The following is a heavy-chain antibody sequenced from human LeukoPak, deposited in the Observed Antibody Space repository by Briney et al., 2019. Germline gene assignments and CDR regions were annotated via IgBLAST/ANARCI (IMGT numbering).Heavy chain of an antibody. J-gene: IGHJ4*02. V-gene: IGHV3-43D*03. CDR2: ISWDGGST. Sequence: GGSLRLSCAASGFSFDEYAMDWVRQAPGKGLEWVSLISWDGGSTYYADSVKGRFTFSRDNSKNSLYLQMNSLRAEDTALYYCAKASGTYLYYFDYWGQGTLVTVSS. CDR3: AKASGTYLYYFDY. D-gene: IGHD1-26*01. CDR1: GFSFDEYA.